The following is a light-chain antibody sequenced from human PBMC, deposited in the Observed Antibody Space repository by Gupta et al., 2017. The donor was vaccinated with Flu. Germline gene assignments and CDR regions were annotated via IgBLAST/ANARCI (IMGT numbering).Light chain of an antibody. J-gene: IGKJ2*01. Sequence: EIVLTQSPATLSLSPGERATLSCRASQSVGTYLAWYQQKPGQTPRLLIYDASNRATGIPARFSGSGSGTDFTPTISSLEPEDSAVYYCQKRSNWPPYTFGQGTRLEI. CDR2: DAS. CDR3: QKRSNWPPYT. CDR1: QSVGTY. V-gene: IGKV3-11*01.